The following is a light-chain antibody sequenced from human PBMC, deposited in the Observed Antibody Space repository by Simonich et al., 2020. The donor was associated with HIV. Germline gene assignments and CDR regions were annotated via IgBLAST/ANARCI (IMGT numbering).Light chain of an antibody. V-gene: IGKV1-5*03. CDR2: KAS. CDR3: QQYNSYWT. J-gene: IGKJ1*01. Sequence: DIQMTQSPSTLSGSVADRVTITCRASQSISSWLAWYQQKPGKAPKLLIYKASSLESGVPSRFSGSGSGTEFTLTIASLQPDDSATYYCQQYNSYWTFGQGTKVEIK. CDR1: QSISSW.